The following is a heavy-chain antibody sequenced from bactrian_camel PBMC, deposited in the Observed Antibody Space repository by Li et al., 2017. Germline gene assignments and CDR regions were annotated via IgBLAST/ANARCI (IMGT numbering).Heavy chain of an antibody. CDR2: IKSDGST. V-gene: IGHV3S31*01. CDR3: ANSRATGSATYDGADFAY. Sequence: DVQLVESGGGLVQPGGSLRLSCAASGFTFSSYAMSWVRQAPGKGLEWVSAIKSDGSTYYADSVKERFTISGDNAKNTLYLQLNSLKTEDTAMYYCANSRATGSATYDGADFAYWGQGTQVTVS. CDR1: GFTFSSYA. J-gene: IGHJ6*01. D-gene: IGHD4*01.